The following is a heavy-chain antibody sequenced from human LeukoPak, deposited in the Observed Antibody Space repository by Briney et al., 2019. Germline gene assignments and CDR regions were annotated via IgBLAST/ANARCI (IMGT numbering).Heavy chain of an antibody. J-gene: IGHJ4*02. Sequence: GGSLRLSCAASGFTFDDYAMHWVRQAPEKGLEWVSLISWDGGSTYYADSVKGRFTISRDNSKNSLYLQMNSLRAEDTAVYYSAREGAYYLDSWGQGTLVAVSS. CDR1: GFTFDDYA. V-gene: IGHV3-43D*04. CDR3: AREGAYYLDS. CDR2: ISWDGGST. D-gene: IGHD4/OR15-4a*01.